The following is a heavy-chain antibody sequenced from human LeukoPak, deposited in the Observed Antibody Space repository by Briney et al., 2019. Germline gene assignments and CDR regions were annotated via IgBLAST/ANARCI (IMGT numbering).Heavy chain of an antibody. Sequence: TQTLSLTCNVSGGSISSGGYYWRWISQHTGKGLEWIGYIYFSGSTYYNPSLKSRVTISVDTSKNQFSLKLSSVTAADTAVYYCARHSSSASLWGQGTLVTVSS. CDR3: ARHSSSASL. J-gene: IGHJ4*02. CDR1: GGSISSGGYY. D-gene: IGHD2-2*01. V-gene: IGHV4-31*03. CDR2: IYFSGST.